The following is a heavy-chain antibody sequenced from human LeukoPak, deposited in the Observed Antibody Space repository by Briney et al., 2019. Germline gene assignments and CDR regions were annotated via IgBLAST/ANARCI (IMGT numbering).Heavy chain of an antibody. D-gene: IGHD3-10*01. CDR3: ARRVLLWFGESQYYFDY. J-gene: IGHJ4*02. V-gene: IGHV4-39*01. CDR2: IYYRGSA. Sequence: NTSETLSLTCTVSGVSISSGAYYWSWIRQPPGKGLEWIGSIYYRGSAYYNPSLESRVTLSVDTSKNQFSLRLSSVTAADAAIYYCARRVLLWFGESQYYFDYWGQGTLVTVSS. CDR1: GVSISSGAYY.